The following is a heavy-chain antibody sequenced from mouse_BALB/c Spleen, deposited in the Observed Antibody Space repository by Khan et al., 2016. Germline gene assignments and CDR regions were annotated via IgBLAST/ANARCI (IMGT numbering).Heavy chain of an antibody. D-gene: IGHD2-3*01. V-gene: IGHV3-8*02. CDR3: ARYDGYFFAY. CDR1: GDSITSGY. Sequence: MQLEESGPSLVKPSQTLSLTCSVTGDSITSGYWNWIRKFPGNKLEYMGYISYSGNTYYNPSLTSRISITRDTSENQYYLQLNSVTTEDTSTYYCARYDGYFFAYWGQGTTLTVSS. J-gene: IGHJ2*01. CDR2: ISYSGNT.